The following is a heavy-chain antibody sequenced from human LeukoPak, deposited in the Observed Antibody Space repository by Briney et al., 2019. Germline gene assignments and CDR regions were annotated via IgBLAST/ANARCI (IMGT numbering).Heavy chain of an antibody. CDR2: IYYSGST. D-gene: IGHD2-2*02. Sequence: SETLSLTCTVSGGSISSYYWSWIRQPPGKGLEWIGYIYYSGSTNYNPSLKSRVTISVDTSKNQFSLKLSSVAAADTAVYYCARVDCSSTSCYMYFQHWGQGPLVTVSS. J-gene: IGHJ1*01. CDR1: GGSISSYY. V-gene: IGHV4-59*01. CDR3: ARVDCSSTSCYMYFQH.